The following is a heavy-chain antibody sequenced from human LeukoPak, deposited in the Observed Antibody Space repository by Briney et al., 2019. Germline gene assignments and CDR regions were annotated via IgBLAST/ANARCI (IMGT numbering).Heavy chain of an antibody. Sequence: AGGSLRLSCAASGFTFSIYAMSWVRQAPGKGLEWVSAISGGGGSTYYADSVKGRFSIARDNAKNTLYMQRHILRADDTAVYYCAEFIFPPNDSNGSLDYWGQGTLVTVSS. J-gene: IGHJ4*02. CDR3: AEFIFPPNDSNGSLDY. D-gene: IGHD3-22*01. CDR2: ISGGGGST. CDR1: GFTFSIYA. V-gene: IGHV3-23*01.